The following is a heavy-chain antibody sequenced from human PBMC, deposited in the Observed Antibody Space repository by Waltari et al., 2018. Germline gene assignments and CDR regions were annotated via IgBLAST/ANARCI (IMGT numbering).Heavy chain of an antibody. J-gene: IGHJ4*02. CDR1: GGSINSYY. CDR2: IYYSGST. CDR3: ARHEYSTTWGGLD. Sequence: QVQLQESGPGLVKPSETLSLTCPVPGGSINSYYWSWIRQPPGKGLEWIAYIYYSGSTNYNPSLKSRVTISVDTSKNQFSLKLSSVTAADTAIYYCARHEYSTTWGGLDWGQGTLVTVSS. D-gene: IGHD6-13*01. V-gene: IGHV4-59*08.